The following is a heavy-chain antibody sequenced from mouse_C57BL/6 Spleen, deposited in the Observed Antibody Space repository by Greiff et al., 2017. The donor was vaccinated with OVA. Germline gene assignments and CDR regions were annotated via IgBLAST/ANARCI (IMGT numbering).Heavy chain of an antibody. CDR1: GYTFTSYW. CDR3: ASSPRAMDY. Sequence: QVQLQQPGAELVKPGASVKLSCKASGYTFTSYWMQWVKQRPGQGLEWIGEIDPSDSYTNYNQKFKGKATLNVDTSSSTAYMQLSSLTSEDSAVYYCASSPRAMDYWGQGTSVTVSS. J-gene: IGHJ4*01. V-gene: IGHV1-50*01. CDR2: IDPSDSYT.